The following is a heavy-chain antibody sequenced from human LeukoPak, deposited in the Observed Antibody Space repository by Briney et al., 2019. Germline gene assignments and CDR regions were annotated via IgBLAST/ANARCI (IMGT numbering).Heavy chain of an antibody. CDR1: GFTFSPYS. V-gene: IGHV3-48*02. Sequence: GGSLRLSCAASGFTFSPYSMNWVRQAPGKGLERVSYISSSSNTIYYADSVRGRFTISRDNAKNSLYLQMNSLRDEDTAVYFCARDRTYYASGHNWFDPWGQGTLVTVSS. J-gene: IGHJ5*02. D-gene: IGHD3-10*01. CDR3: ARDRTYYASGHNWFDP. CDR2: ISSSSNTI.